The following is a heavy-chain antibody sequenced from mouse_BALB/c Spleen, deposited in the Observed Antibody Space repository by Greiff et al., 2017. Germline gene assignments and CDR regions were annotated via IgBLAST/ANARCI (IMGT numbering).Heavy chain of an antibody. Sequence: QVQLQQSGPGLVAPSQSLSITCTVSGFSLTGYGVNWVRQPPGKGLEWLGMIWGDGSTDYNSALKSRLSISKDNSKSQVFLKMNSLQTDDTARYYCARGGGGSYVPWFAYWGQGTLVTVSA. J-gene: IGHJ3*01. CDR3: ARGGGGSYVPWFAY. CDR2: IWGDGST. V-gene: IGHV2-6-7*01. CDR1: GFSLTGYG. D-gene: IGHD1-1*02.